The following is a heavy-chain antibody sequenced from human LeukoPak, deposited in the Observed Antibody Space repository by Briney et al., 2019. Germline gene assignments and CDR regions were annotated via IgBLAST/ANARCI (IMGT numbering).Heavy chain of an antibody. J-gene: IGHJ4*02. CDR1: GFDFSSNW. CDR2: IKGDGIST. CDR3: ARSRSAGY. Sequence: QPGGSLRLSCAASGFDFSSNWMHWVRHAPGQGLVWVSRIKGDGISTNYADSVKGRFTISRDNAKNSLYLQMDSLRAEDTAVYYCARSRSAGYWGQGTLVTVSS. V-gene: IGHV3-74*01.